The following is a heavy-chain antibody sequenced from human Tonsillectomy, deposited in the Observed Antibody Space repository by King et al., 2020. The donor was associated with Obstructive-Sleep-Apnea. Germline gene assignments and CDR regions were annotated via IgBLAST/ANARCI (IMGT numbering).Heavy chain of an antibody. V-gene: IGHV3-21*01. Sequence: VQLVESGGGLVKPGGSLRLSCAASGFTFSSYSMNWVRQAPGKGLEWVSSISSSSSYIYYADSEKGRFTISRDNAKNSLYLQMNSLRAEDTAVYYCARDLSSGAFDIWGQGTMVTVSS. D-gene: IGHD6-19*01. CDR2: ISSSSSYI. CDR3: ARDLSSGAFDI. CDR1: GFTFSSYS. J-gene: IGHJ3*02.